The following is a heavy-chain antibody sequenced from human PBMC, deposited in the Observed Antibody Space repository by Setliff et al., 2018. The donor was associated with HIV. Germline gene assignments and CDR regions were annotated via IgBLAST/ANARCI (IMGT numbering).Heavy chain of an antibody. CDR1: GGSMSPYY. CDR2: IFSSGST. CDR3: ARHVGISIGGTRGDFDC. D-gene: IGHD6-13*01. J-gene: IGHJ4*02. Sequence: SETLSLTCTVSGGSMSPYYWSWIRQPPGKGLEWIGYIFSSGSTNYDPSLKSRVTISVDASKNQFSLRLSSVTAADTAMYYCARHVGISIGGTRGDFDCWGQGTLVTVSS. V-gene: IGHV4-4*09.